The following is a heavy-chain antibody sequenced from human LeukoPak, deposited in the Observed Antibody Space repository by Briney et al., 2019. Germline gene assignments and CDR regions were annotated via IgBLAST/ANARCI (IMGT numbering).Heavy chain of an antibody. D-gene: IGHD4-11*01. V-gene: IGHV1-69*04. CDR2: IIPILGIA. CDR1: GGTFSSYA. Sequence: GASVKVSCKASGGTFSSYAISWVRQAPGQGLEWMGRIIPILGIANYAQKFQGRVTITADESTSTAYMELSSLRSEDTAVYYCASSENDYRPPTYAFDIWGQGTMVTVSS. CDR3: ASSENDYRPPTYAFDI. J-gene: IGHJ3*02.